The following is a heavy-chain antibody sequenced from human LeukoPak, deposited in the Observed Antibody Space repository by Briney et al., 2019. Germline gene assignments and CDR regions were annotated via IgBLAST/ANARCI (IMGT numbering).Heavy chain of an antibody. D-gene: IGHD6-13*01. CDR3: ARDLSSSYYFDY. J-gene: IGHJ4*02. Sequence: GGSLRLSCAASGFTVSSSYMSWVRQAPGKGLEWVSVIYSGGSTYYADSVKGRFTISRDNSKNTLYLQMNSLRAEDTAVYYCARDLSSSYYFDYWGQGTLVTVSS. V-gene: IGHV3-66*01. CDR2: IYSGGST. CDR1: GFTVSSSY.